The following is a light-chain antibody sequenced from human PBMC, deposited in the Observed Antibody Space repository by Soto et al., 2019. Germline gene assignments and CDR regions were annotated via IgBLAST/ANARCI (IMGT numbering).Light chain of an antibody. CDR3: QHYGNSPYT. CDR2: AAS. V-gene: IGKV3-20*01. CDR1: QNVASNY. J-gene: IGKJ2*01. Sequence: EIVLTQSPGTLSLSPGERATLSCRASQNVASNYLAWYQQKSGQAPRLLFYAASNRATGVPGRFSGSGSGTDFTLTITRLEPEDSAVEYGQHYGNSPYTFGQGTKLEIK.